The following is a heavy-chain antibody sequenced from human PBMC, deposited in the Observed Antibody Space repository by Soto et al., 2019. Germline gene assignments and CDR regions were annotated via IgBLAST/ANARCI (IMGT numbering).Heavy chain of an antibody. CDR2: IIPIFGTA. CDR3: ASDDALDAFDI. CDR1: GGTFSSYA. J-gene: IGHJ3*02. Sequence: GASVKVSCKASGGTFSSYAISWVRQAPGQGLEWMGGIIPIFGTANYAQKFQGRVTITADESTSTAYMELSSLRSEDTAVYYCASDDALDAFDIWGQGTMVTVSS. V-gene: IGHV1-69*13.